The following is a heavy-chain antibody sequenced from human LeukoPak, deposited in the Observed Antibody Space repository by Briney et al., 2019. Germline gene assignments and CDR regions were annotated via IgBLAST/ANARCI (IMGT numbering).Heavy chain of an antibody. CDR3: ARLRCSSTSCYTNYYYYMDV. V-gene: IGHV4-4*09. Sequence: SETLSLTCTVSGGSISSYYWSWIRQPPGKGLEWIGYIYTSGGTNYNPSLKSRVTISVDTSKNQFSLKLSSVTAADTAVYYCARLRCSSTSCYTNYYYYMDVWGKGTTVTVSS. J-gene: IGHJ6*03. D-gene: IGHD2-2*02. CDR2: IYTSGGT. CDR1: GGSISSYY.